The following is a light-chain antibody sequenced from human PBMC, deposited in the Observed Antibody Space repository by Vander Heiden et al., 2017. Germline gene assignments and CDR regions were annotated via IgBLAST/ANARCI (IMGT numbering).Light chain of an antibody. J-gene: IGLJ2*01. V-gene: IGLV2-14*03. Sequence: QSALTQPASVSGSPGQSITIPCPATSSDVGRYNYVSWYQQHPGKAPKLLIYDVSNRPSGVSNRFSGSKSGNTASLTIFRLQAEDEAEYYCSSYASDTTVIFGGGTRLTVL. CDR3: SSYASDTTVI. CDR1: SSDVGRYNY. CDR2: DVS.